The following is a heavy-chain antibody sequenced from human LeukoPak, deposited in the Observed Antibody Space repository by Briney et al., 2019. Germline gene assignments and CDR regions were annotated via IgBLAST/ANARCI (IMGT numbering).Heavy chain of an antibody. CDR2: IYYSGST. CDR1: GGSISSYY. D-gene: IGHD4-11*01. V-gene: IGHV4-59*01. Sequence: PSEALSLTCTVSGGSISSYYWSWIRHPPGKGLEWIGYIYYSGSTNYNPSLKSRVTISVVTSKNQFSLKLSSVTAADTAVYYCARGTVSEFDYWGQGTLVTVSS. CDR3: ARGTVSEFDY. J-gene: IGHJ4*02.